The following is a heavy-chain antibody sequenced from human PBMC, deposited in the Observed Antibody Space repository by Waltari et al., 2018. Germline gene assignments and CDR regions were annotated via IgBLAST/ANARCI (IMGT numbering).Heavy chain of an antibody. CDR1: GFTFSDYA. CDR2: KSYDGNNK. Sequence: QVQLVESGGGVVQPGRSLRLSCAASGFTFSDYAMHWVRLAPGKGLVWVAFKSYDGNNKYYADSWKGRFTIPRDNSKNALYLQMNSLRAEDTAVYYWARGGGESRFDYWGQGTLVTVSS. V-gene: IGHV3-30-3*01. CDR3: ARGGGESRFDY. J-gene: IGHJ4*02. D-gene: IGHD3-16*01.